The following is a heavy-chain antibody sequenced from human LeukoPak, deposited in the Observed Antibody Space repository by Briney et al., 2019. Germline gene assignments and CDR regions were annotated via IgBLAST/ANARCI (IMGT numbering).Heavy chain of an antibody. D-gene: IGHD3-9*01. Sequence: SETLSLTCTVSDDSINTYYWSWIRKPAGKALEWIGLFYASGSSAYNPSLKSRVTMSIDTSKNQFSLRLTSVTAADTAVYYCARVSRNFDAYYFDYWGQGALVTVSS. CDR3: ARVSRNFDAYYFDY. J-gene: IGHJ4*02. CDR1: DDSINTYY. V-gene: IGHV4-4*07. CDR2: FYASGSS.